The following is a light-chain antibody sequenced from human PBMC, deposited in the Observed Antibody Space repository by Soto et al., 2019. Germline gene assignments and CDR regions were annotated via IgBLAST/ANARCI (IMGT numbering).Light chain of an antibody. CDR3: SSYTTSNTRQIV. CDR2: DVS. CDR1: RSDVGGYNY. J-gene: IGLJ1*01. V-gene: IGLV2-14*03. Sequence: QSALTQPASVSGSPGQSITISCTGTRSDVGGYNYVSWYQHHPGKAPKLMIYDVSNRPTGVSILFSGSKSGNAASLTISWLQPEYEADYYCSSYTTSNTRQIVFGTGTKVTV.